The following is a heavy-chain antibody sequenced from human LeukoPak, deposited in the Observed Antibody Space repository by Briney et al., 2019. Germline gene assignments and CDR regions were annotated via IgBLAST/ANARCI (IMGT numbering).Heavy chain of an antibody. CDR3: ARLTPDYGDYSPFDY. J-gene: IGHJ4*02. V-gene: IGHV3-30-3*01. D-gene: IGHD4-17*01. CDR1: GFTFSSYA. Sequence: GGSLRLSCAASGFTFSSYAMHWVRQAPGKGLEWVAVISYDGSNKYYADSVKGRSTISRDNSKNTLYLQMNSLRAEDSAVYYCARLTPDYGDYSPFDYWGQGTLVTVSS. CDR2: ISYDGSNK.